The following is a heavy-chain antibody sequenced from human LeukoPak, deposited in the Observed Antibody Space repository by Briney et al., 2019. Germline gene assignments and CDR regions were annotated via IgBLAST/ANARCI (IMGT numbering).Heavy chain of an antibody. CDR3: ARRVTTFLS. CDR2: ISSTSSYM. J-gene: IGHJ4*02. Sequence: GGSLRLSCSASGFDLSPYTMNWVRQAPGKGLEWVASISSTSSYMYYGDSLKGQFTISRDNAKNTLYLQLGSLRAEDTATYYCARRVTTFLSWGQGTLVTVSS. V-gene: IGHV3-21*01. D-gene: IGHD4-17*01. CDR1: GFDLSPYT.